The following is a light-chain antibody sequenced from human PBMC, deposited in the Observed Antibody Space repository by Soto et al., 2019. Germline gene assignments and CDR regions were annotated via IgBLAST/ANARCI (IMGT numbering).Light chain of an antibody. V-gene: IGLV2-23*01. J-gene: IGLJ3*02. CDR3: CSYAGSSRV. Sequence: QSALTQPASVSGSPGQSITISCTGTSSDVGSYNLVSWYQQHPGKAPKLMIYEGSKRPAGVSNRFSGSKCGNTASLTISGLQAEDEADYYCCSYAGSSRVFVGGTKLTVL. CDR1: SSDVGSYNL. CDR2: EGS.